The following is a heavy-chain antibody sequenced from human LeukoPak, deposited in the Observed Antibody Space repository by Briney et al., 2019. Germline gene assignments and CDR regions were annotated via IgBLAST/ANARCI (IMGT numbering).Heavy chain of an antibody. D-gene: IGHD6-13*01. V-gene: IGHV3-23*01. CDR1: GFTFSIFA. CDR2: ITGSGDNA. J-gene: IGHJ4*02. CDR3: AKGGSLHYFDY. Sequence: PGGSLRLSCAASGFTFSIFAMSWVRQAPGKGLEWVSSITGSGDNAYFADSVKGRFTISRDNSKNTLYLHMNSLRGEDTAVYYCAKGGSLHYFDYWGQGTLVTVSS.